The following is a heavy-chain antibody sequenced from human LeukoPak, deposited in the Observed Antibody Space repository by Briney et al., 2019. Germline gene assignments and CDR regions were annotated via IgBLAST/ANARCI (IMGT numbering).Heavy chain of an antibody. CDR1: GGSINNYY. CDR3: ARQWTTYYYYYMDV. Sequence: SETLSLTCTVSGGSINNYYWSWIRQPPGKGLEWIGYIHYSGSTNYNPSLKSRATISVDTSKNQFSLKLSSVTAADTAVYYCARQWTTYYYYYMDVWGKGTTVTVSS. D-gene: IGHD3/OR15-3a*01. J-gene: IGHJ6*03. CDR2: IHYSGST. V-gene: IGHV4-59*01.